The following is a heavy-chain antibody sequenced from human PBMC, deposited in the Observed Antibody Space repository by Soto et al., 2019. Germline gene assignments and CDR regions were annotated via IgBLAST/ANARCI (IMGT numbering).Heavy chain of an antibody. CDR2: INPNSGGT. CDR1: GYTFTGYY. D-gene: IGHD3-10*01. Sequence: ASVKVSCKASGYTFTGYYMHWVRQAPGQGLEWMGWINPNSGGTNYAQKFQGWVTMTRDTSISTAYMELSRLRSDDTAVYYCARDGGITVVDGSGSNYYYYYMDVWGKGTTVTVSS. V-gene: IGHV1-2*04. CDR3: ARDGGITVVDGSGSNYYYYYMDV. J-gene: IGHJ6*03.